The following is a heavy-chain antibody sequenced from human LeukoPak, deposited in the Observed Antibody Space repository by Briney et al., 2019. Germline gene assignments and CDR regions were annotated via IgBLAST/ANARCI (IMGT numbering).Heavy chain of an antibody. CDR1: GFTFSSYG. J-gene: IGHJ4*02. CDR3: ARDYTGYYSVDY. D-gene: IGHD3-22*01. CDR2: ISNDGSEK. Sequence: PGGSLRLSCAASGFTFSSYGMHWVRQAPGKGLEWVAVISNDGSEKHCADSVKGRFAISRDNSKNTLYLQMDSLRAEDTAVYYCARDYTGYYSVDYWGQGTLVTVSS. V-gene: IGHV3-30*19.